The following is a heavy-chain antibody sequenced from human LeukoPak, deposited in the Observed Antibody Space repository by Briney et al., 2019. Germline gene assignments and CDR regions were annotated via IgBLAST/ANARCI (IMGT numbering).Heavy chain of an antibody. CDR1: GGSISSSSYY. Sequence: PSETLSLTCTVSGGSISSSSYYWGWIRQPPGKGLEWIGNIYCSGSTYYNVSLKSRVTISVDTSQNQFSLKLSSVTAADTAVYYCARQEAGYCSSTTCGDFDCWGQGTLVTVSS. J-gene: IGHJ4*02. D-gene: IGHD2-2*01. CDR3: ARQEAGYCSSTTCGDFDC. CDR2: IYCSGST. V-gene: IGHV4-39*01.